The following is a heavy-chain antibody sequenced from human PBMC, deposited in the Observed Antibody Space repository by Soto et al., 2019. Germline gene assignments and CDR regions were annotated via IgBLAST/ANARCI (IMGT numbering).Heavy chain of an antibody. CDR1: GFTFSSYA. Sequence: EVQLLESGGGLVQPGGSLRLSCAASGFTFSSYAMSWVRQAPGKGLEWVSAISGSGGSTYYADSVKGRFTISRDNSKNTLYLQMTSLRAGDPAVYYCTKEGKEQQLASVLVREPHPEYFQHWGQGTLVTVSS. D-gene: IGHD6-13*01. J-gene: IGHJ1*01. CDR3: TKEGKEQQLASVLVREPHPEYFQH. CDR2: ISGSGGST. V-gene: IGHV3-23*01.